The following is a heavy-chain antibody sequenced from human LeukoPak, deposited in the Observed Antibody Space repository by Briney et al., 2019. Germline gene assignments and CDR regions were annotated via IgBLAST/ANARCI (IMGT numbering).Heavy chain of an antibody. CDR1: GGSISSYY. J-gene: IGHJ4*02. Sequence: SETLSLTCTVSGGSISSYYWSRIRQPAGKGLEWIGRIYTSGSTNYNPSLKSRVTMSVDTSKNQFSLKLSSVTAADTAVYYCAREKAVAGRLLDYWGQGTLVTVSS. D-gene: IGHD6-19*01. V-gene: IGHV4-4*07. CDR2: IYTSGST. CDR3: AREKAVAGRLLDY.